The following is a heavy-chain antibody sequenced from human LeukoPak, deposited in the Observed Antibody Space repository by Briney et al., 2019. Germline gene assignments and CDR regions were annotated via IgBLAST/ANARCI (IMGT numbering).Heavy chain of an antibody. Sequence: SETLSLTCTVSGDAISNGLYYWSWIRQPAGKGLEWIGRIYTSGSTKYNPSLRSRVTISVDTSKNQFSLKLTSVTAADTAVYYCARDMNGVWNELVLDPWGQGTLVTVSS. CDR1: GDAISNGLYY. D-gene: IGHD2-8*01. V-gene: IGHV4-61*02. CDR3: ARDMNGVWNELVLDP. J-gene: IGHJ5*02. CDR2: IYTSGST.